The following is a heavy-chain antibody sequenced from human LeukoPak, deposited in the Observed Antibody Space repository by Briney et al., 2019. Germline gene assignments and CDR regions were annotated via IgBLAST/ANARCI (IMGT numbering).Heavy chain of an antibody. CDR2: FSNRT. V-gene: IGHV3-23*03. J-gene: IGHJ4*02. CDR1: GFTFSNYA. D-gene: IGHD6-13*01. Sequence: GGSLRLSCGASGFTFSNYAMMWGRQAPGRGVEWVSVFSNRTHYAVSVKGRFTTSRDNSRNTLYLEMNNLRAEDTAIYYCAKDWYDYWGQGTLVTVSS. CDR3: AKDWYDY.